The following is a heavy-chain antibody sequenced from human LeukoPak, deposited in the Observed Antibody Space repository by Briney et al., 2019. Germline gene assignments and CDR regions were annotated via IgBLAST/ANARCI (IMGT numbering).Heavy chain of an antibody. CDR2: IYYSGST. Sequence: PSETLSLPCTVCGGSISIYHWSWIRQPPGKGLEWIGYIYYSGSTNYNPSLKSRVTISVDTSKNQFSLKLSSVTAADTAVYYCARHGAARPYYYYGIDVWGEGTTVTVSS. D-gene: IGHD6-6*01. V-gene: IGHV4-59*08. J-gene: IGHJ6*04. CDR3: ARHGAARPYYYYGIDV. CDR1: GGSISIYH.